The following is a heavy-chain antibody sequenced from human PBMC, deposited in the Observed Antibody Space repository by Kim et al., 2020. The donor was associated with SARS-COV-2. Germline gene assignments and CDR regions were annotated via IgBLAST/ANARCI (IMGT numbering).Heavy chain of an antibody. CDR3: AREDYYGSGSYYRPYWYFDL. D-gene: IGHD3-10*01. Sequence: SVKVSCKASGGTFSSYAISWVRQAPGQGLEWMGRIIPILGIANYAQKFQGRVTITADKSTSTAYMELSSLRSEDTAVYYCAREDYYGSGSYYRPYWYFDLWGRGTLVTVSS. CDR1: GGTFSSYA. V-gene: IGHV1-69*04. J-gene: IGHJ2*01. CDR2: IIPILGIA.